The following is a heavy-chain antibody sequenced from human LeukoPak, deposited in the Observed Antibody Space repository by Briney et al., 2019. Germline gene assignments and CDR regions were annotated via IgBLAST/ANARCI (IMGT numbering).Heavy chain of an antibody. J-gene: IGHJ4*02. D-gene: IGHD2-15*01. CDR1: GYSRGSGYY. Sequence: SETLSLTCAVSGYSRGSGYYWGWIRQPPGKGLEWIGYIYYSGSTYYNPSLKSRVTISVDTSKNQFSLKLSSVTAADTAVYYCATTVLGYCSGGSCYEFDYWGQGTLVTVSS. CDR3: ATTVLGYCSGGSCYEFDY. CDR2: IYYSGST. V-gene: IGHV4-30-4*08.